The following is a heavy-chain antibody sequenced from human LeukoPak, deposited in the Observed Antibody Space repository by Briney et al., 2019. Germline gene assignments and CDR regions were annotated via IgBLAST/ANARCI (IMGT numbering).Heavy chain of an antibody. CDR3: ARVKYDYDSSRFDP. CDR2: IFHSGST. J-gene: IGHJ5*02. CDR1: SGSIFSSNW. Sequence: SETLSLTCSVSSGSIFSSNWWSWVRQPPGKGLEWIGQIFHSGSTSYSPSLKSRVTISVDRSKNQFSLKLSSVTAADTAVYYCARVKYDYDSSRFDPWGQGTLVTVSS. D-gene: IGHD3-22*01. V-gene: IGHV4-4*02.